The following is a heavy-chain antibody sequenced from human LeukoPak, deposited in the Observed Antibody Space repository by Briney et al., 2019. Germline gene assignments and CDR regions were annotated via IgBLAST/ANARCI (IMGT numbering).Heavy chain of an antibody. V-gene: IGHV3-23*01. CDR2: ISGRGGGT. J-gene: IGHJ4*02. CDR3: AKVVSSSSRPFFDY. D-gene: IGHD6-6*01. Sequence: GGSLRLSCAASGFTFSVYAMNWVRQAPGKGREWVSGISGRGGGTYYAGSVRGGFTISRDNSKNTLYLQMNSLRAEDTAVYYCAKVVSSSSRPFFDYWGQGNLVTVSS. CDR1: GFTFSVYA.